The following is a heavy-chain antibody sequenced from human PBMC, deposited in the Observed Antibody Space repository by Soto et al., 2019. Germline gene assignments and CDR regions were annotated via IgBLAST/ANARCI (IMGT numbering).Heavy chain of an antibody. CDR3: ASTKYDSXXXXYWYLGL. Sequence: SVKVSCKASEDTFRTYAISWVRQAPGQGLEWMGGIIPIFGTANYAQKFQGRVTITADTSANTVYLELSSLRSEDTAVYYCASTKYDSXXXXYWYLGLXGXGTLVTVSS. J-gene: IGHJ2*01. CDR1: EDTFRTYA. V-gene: IGHV1-69*06. CDR2: IIPIFGTA. D-gene: IGHD3-22*01.